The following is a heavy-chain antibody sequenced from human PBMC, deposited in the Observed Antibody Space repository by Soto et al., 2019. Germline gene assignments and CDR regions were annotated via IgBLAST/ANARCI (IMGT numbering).Heavy chain of an antibody. CDR1: GFTFTSYG. V-gene: IGHV3-30*13. J-gene: IGHJ4*02. CDR2: ISYDGGLQ. Sequence: QAHLVESGGGVVQPGRSLRLSCAASGFTFTSYGMHWVRQAPGTRLEWVAVISYDGGLQHYADSVKGRFTISRDNSKNRVRLGMNSLRAEDTAVYYCVSDRGYGHASVPYSWGQGTLVSVSS. CDR3: VSDRGYGHASVPYS. D-gene: IGHD5-18*01.